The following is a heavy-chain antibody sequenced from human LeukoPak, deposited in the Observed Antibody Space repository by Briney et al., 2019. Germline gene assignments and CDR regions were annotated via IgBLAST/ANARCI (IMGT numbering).Heavy chain of an antibody. Sequence: GGSLRLSCAASGFTFSSYAMSWVRQAPGKGLEWVSAISGSGGSTYCADSAKGRFTISRDNSKNTLYLQMNSLRAEDTAVYYCAKPGFSDYVWGSYRLYYFDYWGQGTLVTVSS. D-gene: IGHD3-16*02. CDR3: AKPGFSDYVWGSYRLYYFDY. CDR1: GFTFSSYA. J-gene: IGHJ4*02. V-gene: IGHV3-23*01. CDR2: ISGSGGST.